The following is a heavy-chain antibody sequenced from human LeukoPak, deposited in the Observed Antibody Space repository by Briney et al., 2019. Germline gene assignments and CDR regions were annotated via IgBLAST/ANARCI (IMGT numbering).Heavy chain of an antibody. Sequence: ASVKVSCKASGYTFTSYGISWVRQAPGQGLEWMGIINPSGGSTSYAQKFQGRVTMTRDTSTSTVYMELSSLRSEDTAVYYCARGAMLTDAFDIWGQGTMVTVSS. J-gene: IGHJ3*02. D-gene: IGHD4/OR15-4a*01. CDR1: GYTFTSYG. V-gene: IGHV1-46*01. CDR3: ARGAMLTDAFDI. CDR2: INPSGGST.